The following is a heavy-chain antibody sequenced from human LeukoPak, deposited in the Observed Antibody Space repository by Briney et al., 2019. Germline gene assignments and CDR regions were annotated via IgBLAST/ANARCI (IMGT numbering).Heavy chain of an antibody. CDR1: GGSISSSSYY. CDR2: IYYSGGT. CDR3: ATYSSGWPNEYFQH. Sequence: SETLSLACTVSGGSISSSSYYWGWIRQPPGKGLEWIGSIYYSGGTYYNPSLKSRVTISVDTSKNQFSLKLSSVTVADTAVYYCATYSSGWPNEYFQHWGQGTLVTVSS. V-gene: IGHV4-39*01. J-gene: IGHJ1*01. D-gene: IGHD6-19*01.